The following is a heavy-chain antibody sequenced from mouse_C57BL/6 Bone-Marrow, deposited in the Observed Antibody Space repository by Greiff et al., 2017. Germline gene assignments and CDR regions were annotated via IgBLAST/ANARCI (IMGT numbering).Heavy chain of an antibody. J-gene: IGHJ2*01. CDR2: INPGSGGT. V-gene: IGHV1-54*01. CDR1: GYAFTNYL. Sequence: VHLVESGAELVRPGTSVKVSCKASGYAFTNYLIEWVKQRPGQGLEWIGVINPGSGGTNYNEKFKGKATLTADKSSSTAYMQLSSLTSEDSAVYFCARDPLDLFDYWGQGTTLTVSS. CDR3: ARDPLDLFDY.